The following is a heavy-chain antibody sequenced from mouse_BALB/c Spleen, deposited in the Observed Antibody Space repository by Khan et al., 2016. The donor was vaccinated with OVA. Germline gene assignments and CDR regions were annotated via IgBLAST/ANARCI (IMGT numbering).Heavy chain of an antibody. J-gene: IGHJ4*01. Sequence: QMQLQQPGAELVRPGTSVKMSCKASGYTFTKYWIGWVKQRPGHGLEWLGDIYPGSGDPNYNEKFTGNATLTADTSFSTAYMQINSLTSEDSAGYYGARPYYYGSSYATMDDWGQGTSVTVSS. CDR1: GYTFTKYW. CDR3: ARPYYYGSSYATMDD. V-gene: IGHV1-63*02. CDR2: IYPGSGDP. D-gene: IGHD1-1*01.